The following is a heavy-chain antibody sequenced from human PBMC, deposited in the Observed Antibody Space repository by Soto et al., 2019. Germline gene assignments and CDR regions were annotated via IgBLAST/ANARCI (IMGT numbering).Heavy chain of an antibody. D-gene: IGHD6-19*01. CDR2: IYPGDSDT. Sequence: GESLMISCKGSGYSFTSYRIGWVRQMPGKGLEWMGIIYPGDSDTRYSPSFQGQVTISADKSISTAYLQWSSLKASDTAMYYCARHRRQWLGWDWFDPWGQGTLVTVSS. CDR1: GYSFTSYR. V-gene: IGHV5-51*01. CDR3: ARHRRQWLGWDWFDP. J-gene: IGHJ5*02.